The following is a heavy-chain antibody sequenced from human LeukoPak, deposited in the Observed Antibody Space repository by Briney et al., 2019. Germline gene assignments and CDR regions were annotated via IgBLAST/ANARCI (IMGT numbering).Heavy chain of an antibody. CDR1: GFTFSSYL. Sequence: PGGSLRLSCAASGFTFSSYLMGWVRQAPGKGLEWVANIKQDGSEKYYVDSVKGRFTISRDNAKNSLSLQMNSLRAEDTAVYYCARAYYYDSSGYWGQGTLVTVSS. D-gene: IGHD3-22*01. CDR3: ARAYYYDSSGY. V-gene: IGHV3-7*04. J-gene: IGHJ4*02. CDR2: IKQDGSEK.